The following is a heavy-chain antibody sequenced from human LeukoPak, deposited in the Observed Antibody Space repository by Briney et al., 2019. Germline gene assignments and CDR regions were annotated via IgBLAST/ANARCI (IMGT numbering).Heavy chain of an antibody. Sequence: SETLSLTCTVSGGSISGYYWSWIRQPPGKGLEWIGYIYYSGSTNYNPSLKSRVTISVDMSKNQFSLKLSSVTAADTAVYYCARSNYRDSSGEFDYWGQGTLVTVSS. J-gene: IGHJ4*02. CDR2: IYYSGST. CDR3: ARSNYRDSSGEFDY. D-gene: IGHD3-22*01. CDR1: GGSISGYY. V-gene: IGHV4-59*01.